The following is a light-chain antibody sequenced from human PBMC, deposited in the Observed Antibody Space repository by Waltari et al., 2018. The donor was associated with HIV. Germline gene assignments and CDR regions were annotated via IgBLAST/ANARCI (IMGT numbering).Light chain of an antibody. V-gene: IGLV1-40*01. CDR3: QSYARGGSGSAV. CDR2: DNP. J-gene: IGLJ2*01. CDR1: SSNLGAGFD. Sequence: QSVLTQPPSVSGAPGQRVSISCTGSSSNLGAGFDVHWYQQIPGTAPTLLIYDNPNRPSGVPALYSGSNSGASSSRAITGLPAEDEAYYYCQSYARGGSGSAVFGGGTKLTVL.